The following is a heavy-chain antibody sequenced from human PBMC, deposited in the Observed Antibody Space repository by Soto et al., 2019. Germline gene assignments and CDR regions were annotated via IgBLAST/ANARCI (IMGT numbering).Heavy chain of an antibody. J-gene: IGHJ3*02. D-gene: IGHD2-21*01. CDR3: VRGVNPFDI. CDR2: INSDGRST. V-gene: IGHV3-74*01. Sequence: EVQLVESGGGLVQPGGSLRLSCAASGFTFSTYWMHWVRQAPGKGLVWVSRINSDGRSTDYADSVKGRYTISRDNAKNTLYLQMNSMRAEDTAVYYCVRGVNPFDIWGQGTMVTVSS. CDR1: GFTFSTYW.